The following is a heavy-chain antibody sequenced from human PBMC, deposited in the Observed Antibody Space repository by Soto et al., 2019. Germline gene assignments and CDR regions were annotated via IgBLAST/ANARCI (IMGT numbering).Heavy chain of an antibody. CDR2: TYYRSKWFN. CDR1: VDSVSGNIGA. V-gene: IGHV6-1*01. D-gene: IGHD6-19*01. CDR3: ARVSSSGWYVDY. J-gene: IGHJ4*02. Sequence: SQTLSLTCAISVDSVSGNIGAWNWIRQSPSRGLEWLGRTYYRSKWFNDYALSVKSRISINPDTSKNQFSLQLNSVTPEDTAVYYCARVSSSGWYVDYWGQGTLVTVSS.